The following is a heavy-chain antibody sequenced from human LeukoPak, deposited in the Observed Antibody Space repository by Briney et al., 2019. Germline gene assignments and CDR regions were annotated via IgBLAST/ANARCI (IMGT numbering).Heavy chain of an antibody. J-gene: IGHJ5*02. Sequence: ASVKVSCKASGYTFTGYYMHWVRQAPRQGLEWMGWINPNSGGTNYAQKFQGRVTMTRDTSISTAYMELSRLRSDDTAVYYCARLLRVGNWFDPWGQGTLVSVSS. V-gene: IGHV1-2*02. D-gene: IGHD3-16*01. CDR3: ARLLRVGNWFDP. CDR1: GYTFTGYY. CDR2: INPNSGGT.